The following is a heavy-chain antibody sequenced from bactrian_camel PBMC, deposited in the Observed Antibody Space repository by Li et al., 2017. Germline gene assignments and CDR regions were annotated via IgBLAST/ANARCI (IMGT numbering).Heavy chain of an antibody. J-gene: IGHJ6*01. V-gene: IGHV3S53*01. CDR3: VADGFCYSDSDPNFP. CDR2: IDTAGAP. CDR1: GYSVSTGY. Sequence: HVQLVESGGGSVQAGGSLKLSCAASGYSVSTGYMAWFRQAPGKEREGVAAIDTAGAPTYTYAVAGRFTISKDNVKNTLYLQMNSLKPEDTAMYYCVADGFCYSDSDPNFPWGQGTQVTVS. D-gene: IGHD4*01.